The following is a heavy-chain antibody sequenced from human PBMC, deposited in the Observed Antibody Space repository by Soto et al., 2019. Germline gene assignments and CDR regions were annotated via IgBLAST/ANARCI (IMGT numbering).Heavy chain of an antibody. CDR2: IYYGGST. J-gene: IGHJ4*02. D-gene: IGHD6-13*01. CDR3: ARGAIAAQAFDS. Sequence: ETLSLTCTVSGDSISSYYWSWIRQPPGKELEWIGYIYYGGSTIYNPSLKSRVTISADTSKNQFSLKLTSVTAADTAVYYCARGAIAAQAFDSWGQGTLVTVSS. V-gene: IGHV4-59*13. CDR1: GDSISSYY.